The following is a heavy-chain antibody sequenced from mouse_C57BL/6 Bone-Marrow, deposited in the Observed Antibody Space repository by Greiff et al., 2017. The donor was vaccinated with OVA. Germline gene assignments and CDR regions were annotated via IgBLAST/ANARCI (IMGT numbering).Heavy chain of an antibody. V-gene: IGHV3-6*01. CDR3: ARDPYDGYFPLDY. CDR2: ISYDGSN. J-gene: IGHJ2*01. CDR1: GYSITSGYY. D-gene: IGHD2-3*01. Sequence: EVKLQESGPGLVKPSQSLSLTCSVTGYSITSGYYWNWIRQFPGNKLEWMGYISYDGSNNYNPSLKNRFSITRDTSKNQFFLKLNSVTTEDTATYYCARDPYDGYFPLDYWGQGTTLTVSS.